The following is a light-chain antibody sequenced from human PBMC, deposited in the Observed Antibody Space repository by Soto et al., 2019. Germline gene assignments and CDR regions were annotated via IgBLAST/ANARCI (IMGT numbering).Light chain of an antibody. V-gene: IGLV3-25*03. CDR2: KDS. Sequence: SYELTQPPSVSVSPGQTARITCSGDALPKQYAYWYQQTPGQAPVLVIYKDSERPSGIPERFSGSSSGTTVTLTISGVQAEDEADYYCQSADSSVTYVVFGGGTKLTVL. CDR3: QSADSSVTYVV. J-gene: IGLJ2*01. CDR1: ALPKQY.